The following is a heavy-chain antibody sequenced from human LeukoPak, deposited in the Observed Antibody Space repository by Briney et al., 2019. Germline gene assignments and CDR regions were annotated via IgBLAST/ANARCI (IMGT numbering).Heavy chain of an antibody. CDR2: INHSGST. CDR1: GFTVSSNY. J-gene: IGHJ4*02. Sequence: GSLRLSCAASGFTVSSNYMSWIRQPPGKGLEWIGEINHSGSTNYNPSLKSRVTISVDTSKNQFSLKLSSVTAADTAVYYCARSVVIAYYYEIWGQGTLVTVSS. V-gene: IGHV4-34*01. CDR3: ARSVVIAYYYEI. D-gene: IGHD3-22*01.